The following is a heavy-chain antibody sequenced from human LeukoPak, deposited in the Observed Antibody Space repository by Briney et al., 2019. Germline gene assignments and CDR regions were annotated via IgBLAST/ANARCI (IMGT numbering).Heavy chain of an antibody. CDR3: ARDMGLTYYDFWSGYNWFDP. J-gene: IGHJ5*02. V-gene: IGHV1-46*01. CDR2: INPSGGST. CDR1: GYTFTSYY. D-gene: IGHD3-3*01. Sequence: GASVKVSCKASGYTFTSYYMHWVRQAPGQGLERMGIINPSGGSTSYAQKFQGRVTMTRDTSTSTVYMELSSLRSEDTAVYYCARDMGLTYYDFWSGYNWFDPWGQGTLVTVSS.